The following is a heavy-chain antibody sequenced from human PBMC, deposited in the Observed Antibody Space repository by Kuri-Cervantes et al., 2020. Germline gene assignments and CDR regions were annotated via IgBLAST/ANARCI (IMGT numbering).Heavy chain of an antibody. J-gene: IGHJ4*02. CDR3: ARAYRMTGYYDY. CDR2: IYHSGST. CDR1: GGSISSSNW. V-gene: IGHV4-4*02. Sequence: GSLRLSCAVSGGSISSSNWWSWVRQPPGKGLEWIGEIYHSGSTNYNPPLKSRVTISVDKSKNQFSLKLSSVTAADTAVYYCARAYRMTGYYDYWGQGTLVTVSS. D-gene: IGHD3-9*01.